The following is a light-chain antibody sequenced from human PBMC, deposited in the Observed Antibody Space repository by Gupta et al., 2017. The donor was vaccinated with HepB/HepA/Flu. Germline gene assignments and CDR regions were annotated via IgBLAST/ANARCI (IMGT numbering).Light chain of an antibody. V-gene: IGKV3-20*01. CDR1: QTVSSNE. Sequence: EIVLAQSPGTLSLSPGERAALSCKASQTVSSNELAWYQQKPGQAPRLLIYAASTRATGIPDRFSGSGSGTDFSLTISRLEPEDFAVYYCQQYDRSPHTFGGGTKVEIK. CDR2: AAS. J-gene: IGKJ4*01. CDR3: QQYDRSPHT.